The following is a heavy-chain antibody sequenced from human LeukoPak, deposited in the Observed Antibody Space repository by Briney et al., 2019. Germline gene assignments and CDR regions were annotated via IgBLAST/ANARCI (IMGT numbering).Heavy chain of an antibody. Sequence: GGSLRLSCAASGFTFGSYAMSWVRQAPRKGLEWVSTISGSGGSPYYADSVKGRFTISRDNSKNTLYLQMNSLRAEDTAVYYCASYYYGSGSYSLYYYYYMDVWGKGITVTISS. CDR2: ISGSGGSP. V-gene: IGHV3-23*01. CDR3: ASYYYGSGSYSLYYYYYMDV. J-gene: IGHJ6*03. D-gene: IGHD3-10*01. CDR1: GFTFGSYA.